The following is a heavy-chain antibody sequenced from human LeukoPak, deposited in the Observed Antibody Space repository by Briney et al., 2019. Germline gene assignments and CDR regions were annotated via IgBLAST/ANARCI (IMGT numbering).Heavy chain of an antibody. CDR1: GFTFDYSA. V-gene: IGHV3-23*01. Sequence: GGSLRLSCAASGFTFDYSAMTWVRQAPEKGLEWVSTISTGDITFYANSVKGRFTISRDNSENALFLQMNSLRAEDTAIYYCVKGGFTYYDDWGQGTLVTVS. J-gene: IGHJ4*02. CDR2: ISTGDIT. CDR3: VKGGFTYYDD. D-gene: IGHD3-22*01.